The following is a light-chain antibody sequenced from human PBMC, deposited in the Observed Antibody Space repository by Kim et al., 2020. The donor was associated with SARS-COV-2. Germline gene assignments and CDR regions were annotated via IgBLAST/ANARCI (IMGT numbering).Light chain of an antibody. V-gene: IGLV3-19*01. Sequence: QTGRSTCQGDSLRSYYASWYQQKPGQAPVLVIYGKNNRPSGIPDRFSGSSSGNTASLTITGAQAEDEADYYCNSRDSSGNHLGVFGGGTQLTVL. J-gene: IGLJ2*01. CDR2: GKN. CDR1: SLRSYY. CDR3: NSRDSSGNHLGV.